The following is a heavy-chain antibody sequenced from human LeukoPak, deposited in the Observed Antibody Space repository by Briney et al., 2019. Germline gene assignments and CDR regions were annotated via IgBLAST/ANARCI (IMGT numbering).Heavy chain of an antibody. J-gene: IGHJ4*02. CDR2: MNPNSGNT. V-gene: IGHV1-8*01. Sequence: GASVKVSCKASGYTFTSYDINWVRQATGQGLEWMGWMNPNSGNTGYAQKFQGRVTITRNTSISTAYMELSSLRSEDTAVYYCARGPHYYGSGSYYQFDYWGQGTLVTVSS. D-gene: IGHD3-10*01. CDR1: GYTFTSYD. CDR3: ARGPHYYGSGSYYQFDY.